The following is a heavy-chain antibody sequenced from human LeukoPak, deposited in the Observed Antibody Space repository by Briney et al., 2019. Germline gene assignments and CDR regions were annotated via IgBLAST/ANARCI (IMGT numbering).Heavy chain of an antibody. D-gene: IGHD6-19*01. Sequence: GSSVKVSCKASGGTFSSYAISWVRQAPGQGLEWMGGFDPEDGETIYAQKFQGRVTMTEDTSTDTAYMELSSLRSEDTAVYYCATLYSGWYYFDYWGQGTLVTVSS. V-gene: IGHV1-24*01. CDR3: ATLYSGWYYFDY. CDR2: FDPEDGET. CDR1: GGTFSSYA. J-gene: IGHJ4*02.